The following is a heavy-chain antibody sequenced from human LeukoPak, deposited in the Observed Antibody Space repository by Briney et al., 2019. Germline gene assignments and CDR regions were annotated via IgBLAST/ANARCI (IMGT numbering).Heavy chain of an antibody. CDR3: ARATVGADAFDI. Sequence: SETLSLTCTVSGGSISSGDYYWSWIRQPPGKGLEWIGYIYYSGSTYYNPSLKSRVTISIDTSKNQFSLKLSSVTAADTAVYYCARATVGADAFDIWGQGTMVTVSS. J-gene: IGHJ3*02. V-gene: IGHV4-30-4*01. D-gene: IGHD3-10*01. CDR2: IYYSGST. CDR1: GGSISSGDYY.